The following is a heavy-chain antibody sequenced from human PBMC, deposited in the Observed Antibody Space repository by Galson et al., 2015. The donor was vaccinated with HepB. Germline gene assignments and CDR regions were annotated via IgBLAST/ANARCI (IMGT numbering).Heavy chain of an antibody. CDR3: ARSRYGYDAFDI. CDR2: ISYDGSNK. D-gene: IGHD2-15*01. CDR1: GFTFSSYA. V-gene: IGHV3-30-3*01. J-gene: IGHJ3*02. Sequence: SLRLSCAASGFTFSSYAMHWVRQAPGKGLEWVAVISYDGSNKYYADSVKGRFTISRDNSKNTLYLQMNSLRAEDTAVYYCARSRYGYDAFDIWGQGTMVTVSS.